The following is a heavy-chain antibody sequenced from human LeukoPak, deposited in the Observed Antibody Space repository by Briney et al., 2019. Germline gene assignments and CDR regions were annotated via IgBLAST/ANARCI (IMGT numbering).Heavy chain of an antibody. CDR1: GFTFSDYY. V-gene: IGHV3-11*01. CDR2: ISSSGSTI. Sequence: GGSLRLSCAASGFTFSDYYMSWIRQAPGKGLEWVSYISSSGSTIYYADSVKGRFTISRDNAKNSLYLQMNSLRAEDTAVYYCARGHMITFGGVIVIPGKTYFDYWGQGTLVTVSS. D-gene: IGHD3-16*02. J-gene: IGHJ4*02. CDR3: ARGHMITFGGVIVIPGKTYFDY.